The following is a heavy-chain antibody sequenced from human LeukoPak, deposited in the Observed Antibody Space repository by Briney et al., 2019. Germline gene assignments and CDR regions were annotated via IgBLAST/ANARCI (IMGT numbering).Heavy chain of an antibody. D-gene: IGHD3-10*01. V-gene: IGHV4-39*07. CDR3: ARHTNYYYGSGFLNWFDP. Sequence: PSETLSLTCTVSGGSISSSSYYWGWIRQPPGKGLEWIGSIYYSGSTYYNPSLKSRVTISVDTSKNQFSLKLSSVTAADTAVYYCARHTNYYYGSGFLNWFDPWGQGTLVTVSS. J-gene: IGHJ5*02. CDR1: GGSISSSSYY. CDR2: IYYSGST.